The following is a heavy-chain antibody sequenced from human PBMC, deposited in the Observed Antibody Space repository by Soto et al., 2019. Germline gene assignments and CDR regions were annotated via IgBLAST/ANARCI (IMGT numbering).Heavy chain of an antibody. CDR2: INHSGST. D-gene: IGHD4-17*01. V-gene: IGHV4-34*01. Sequence: QVQLQQWGAGLLKPSETLSLTCAVYGGSFSGYYWSWIRQPPGKGLEWIGEINHSGSTNYNPSLKSRVTISVDTSKNQFSLKLSSMTAADTAVYYCARANHDYGDTLFYGMDVWGQGTTVTVSS. CDR1: GGSFSGYY. J-gene: IGHJ6*02. CDR3: ARANHDYGDTLFYGMDV.